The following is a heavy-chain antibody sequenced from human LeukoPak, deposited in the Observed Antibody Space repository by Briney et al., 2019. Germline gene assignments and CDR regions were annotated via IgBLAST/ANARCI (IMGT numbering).Heavy chain of an antibody. V-gene: IGHV3-30*18. D-gene: IGHD6-19*01. CDR1: GFTFSSYG. CDR3: AKAWERSSGWYESPQNYYGMDV. Sequence: GRSLRLSCAASGFTFSSYGMHWVRQAPGKGLEWVAVISYDGSNKYYADSVKGRFTISRDNSKNTLYLQMNSLRAEDTAVYYCAKAWERSSGWYESPQNYYGMDVWGQGTTVTVSS. CDR2: ISYDGSNK. J-gene: IGHJ6*02.